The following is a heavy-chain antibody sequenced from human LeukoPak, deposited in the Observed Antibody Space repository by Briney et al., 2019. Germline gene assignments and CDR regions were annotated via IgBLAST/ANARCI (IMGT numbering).Heavy chain of an antibody. V-gene: IGHV3-9*01. J-gene: IGHJ4*02. D-gene: IGHD3-10*01. CDR2: IDWNGGNI. CDR1: GFTFSSYS. CDR3: AKSLGGWFGGLDY. Sequence: GGSLRLSCAASGFTFSSYSMNWVRQAPGKGLEWVSGIDWNGGNIGYADSVKGRFTISRDNAKNSLYLQMNSLIIEDTAFYYCAKSLGGWFGGLDYWGQGTLVTVSS.